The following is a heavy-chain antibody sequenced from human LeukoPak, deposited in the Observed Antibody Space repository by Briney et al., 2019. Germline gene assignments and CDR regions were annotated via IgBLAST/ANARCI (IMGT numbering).Heavy chain of an antibody. CDR2: ISWNSGSI. CDR3: AKGKGYSYGLNYFDY. Sequence: GRSLRLSCAASGFTFDDYAMHWVRQAPGKGLEWVSGISWNSGSIGYADSVKGRFTISRDNAKNSLYLQMNSLRAEDTALYYCAKGKGYSYGLNYFDYWGQGTLVTVSS. D-gene: IGHD5-18*01. J-gene: IGHJ4*02. V-gene: IGHV3-9*01. CDR1: GFTFDDYA.